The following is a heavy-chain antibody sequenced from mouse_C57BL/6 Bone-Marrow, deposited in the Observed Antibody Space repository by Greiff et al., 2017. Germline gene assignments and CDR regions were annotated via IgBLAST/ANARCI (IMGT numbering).Heavy chain of an antibody. Sequence: VQRVESGPELVKPGASVKLSCKASGYTFTSYDINWVKQRPGQGLEWIGWIYPRDGSTKYNEKFKGKATVTVDKSSSTAYMELHSLTSEDAAVYFCARDCGSSYGYFGVWGTGTAVTVTA. V-gene: IGHV1-85*01. CDR3: ARDCGSSYGYFGV. CDR1: GYTFTSYD. D-gene: IGHD1-1*01. J-gene: IGHJ1*03. CDR2: IYPRDGST.